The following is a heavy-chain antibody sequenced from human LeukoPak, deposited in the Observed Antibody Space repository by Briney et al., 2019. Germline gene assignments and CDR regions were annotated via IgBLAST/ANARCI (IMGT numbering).Heavy chain of an antibody. CDR2: IKQDGSEK. Sequence: GGSLRLSCAASGFTFSSYWMSWVRQAPGKGLEWVANIKQDGSEKYYVDSVKGRFTISRDNAKNSLYLQMNSLRAEDTAVYYCAREGSYFRYYYYMDVWGKGTTVTVSS. CDR3: AREGSYFRYYYYMDV. V-gene: IGHV3-7*01. D-gene: IGHD1-26*01. J-gene: IGHJ6*03. CDR1: GFTFSSYW.